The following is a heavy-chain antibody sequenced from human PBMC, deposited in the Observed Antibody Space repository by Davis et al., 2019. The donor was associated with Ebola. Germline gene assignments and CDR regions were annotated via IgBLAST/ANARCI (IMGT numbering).Heavy chain of an antibody. V-gene: IGHV3-21*01. D-gene: IGHD3-10*01. CDR3: AKAAGITMVRGNWFDP. CDR1: GFTFSSYS. J-gene: IGHJ5*02. CDR2: ISSSSSYI. Sequence: GESLKISCAASGFTFSSYSMNWVRQAPGKGLEWVSSISSSSSYIYYADSVKGRFTISRDNAKNSLYLQMNSLRAEDTAVYYCAKAAGITMVRGNWFDPWGQGTLVTVSS.